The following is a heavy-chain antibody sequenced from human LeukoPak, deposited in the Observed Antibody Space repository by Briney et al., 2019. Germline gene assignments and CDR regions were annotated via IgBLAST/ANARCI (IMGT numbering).Heavy chain of an antibody. CDR2: ISSSSSYI. J-gene: IGHJ4*02. D-gene: IGHD6-6*01. V-gene: IGHV3-21*01. Sequence: GGSLRLSCAASGFTFSSYSMNWVRQAPGKGLEWVSSISSSSSYIYYADSVKGRFIVSRDNAKKSLYLQMNSLRAEDTALYYCARSPYSSSSLDYWGQGTLVTVSS. CDR3: ARSPYSSSSLDY. CDR1: GFTFSSYS.